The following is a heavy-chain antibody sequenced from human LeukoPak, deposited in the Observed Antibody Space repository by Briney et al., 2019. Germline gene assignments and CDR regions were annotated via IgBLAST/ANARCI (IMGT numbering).Heavy chain of an antibody. J-gene: IGHJ4*02. CDR2: IYYGSVFYSVST. Sequence: SETLSLTCTVSDGSISSGSYYWGGIRQPPGKGLEWIGSIYYGSVFYSVSTYYNPSLKSRVTISVDTSKNQFSLKLSSVTAADTAVYYCARLVGQLERRRLKFDYWGQGTLVTVSS. V-gene: IGHV4-39*01. CDR1: DGSISSGSYY. D-gene: IGHD1-1*01. CDR3: ARLVGQLERRRLKFDY.